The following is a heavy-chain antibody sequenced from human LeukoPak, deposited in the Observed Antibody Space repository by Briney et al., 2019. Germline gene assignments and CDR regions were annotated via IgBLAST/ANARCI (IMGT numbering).Heavy chain of an antibody. Sequence: SETLSLTCTVSGGSISSYYWSWIRQPPGKGLEWIGYIYYGGSTNYNPSLKSRVTISVDTSKNQFSLKLSSVTAADTAVYYCARHVHSTYYFDYWGQGTLVTVSS. CDR2: IYYGGST. CDR1: GGSISSYY. D-gene: IGHD6-13*01. V-gene: IGHV4-59*08. J-gene: IGHJ4*02. CDR3: ARHVHSTYYFDY.